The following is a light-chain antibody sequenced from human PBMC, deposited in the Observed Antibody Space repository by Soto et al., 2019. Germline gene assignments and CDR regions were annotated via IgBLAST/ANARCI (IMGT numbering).Light chain of an antibody. CDR1: SSDVGGYNY. CDR3: SSYTSSSTL. J-gene: IGLJ1*01. V-gene: IGLV2-14*01. Sequence: QSALTQPASVSGCPGQSITISCTGTSSDVGGYNYVSWYQQHPGKAPKLMIYDVSNRPSGVSNRFSGSKSGNTASLTISGLQAEDEADYYCSSYTSSSTLFGTGTKVTVL. CDR2: DVS.